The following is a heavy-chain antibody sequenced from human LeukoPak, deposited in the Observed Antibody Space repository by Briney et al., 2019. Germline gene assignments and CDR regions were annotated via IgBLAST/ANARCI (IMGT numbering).Heavy chain of an antibody. V-gene: IGHV4-39*07. Sequence: TSETLSLTCSVSGGSISSSAYYWGWIRQPPGKGLEWIGNIYYSGGTYYNPSLKSRVTISVDTSKNQFSLKLSSVTAADTAVYYCARLEYYDSSGYYYDLWYYYYMDVWGKGTTVTVSS. CDR1: GGSISSSAYY. D-gene: IGHD3-22*01. J-gene: IGHJ6*03. CDR2: IYYSGGT. CDR3: ARLEYYDSSGYYYDLWYYYYMDV.